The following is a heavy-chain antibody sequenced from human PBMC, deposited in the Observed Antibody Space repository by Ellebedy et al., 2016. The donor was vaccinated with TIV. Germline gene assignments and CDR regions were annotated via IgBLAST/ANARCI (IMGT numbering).Heavy chain of an antibody. CDR1: GDIFRSYA. CDR2: IIAVFGTT. CDR3: ARVSGYYHGYLQH. D-gene: IGHD3-22*01. J-gene: IGHJ1*01. V-gene: IGHV1-69*13. Sequence: SVKVSCKASGDIFRSYAINWVRQAPGQGLEWMGGIIAVFGTTNYAQKFQGRVTITADEPTSTVYMEVSSLRSEETAVYYCARVSGYYHGYLQHWGQGTLVIVSS.